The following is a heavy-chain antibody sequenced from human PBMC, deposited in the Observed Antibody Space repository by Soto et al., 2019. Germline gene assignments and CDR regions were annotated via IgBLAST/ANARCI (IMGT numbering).Heavy chain of an antibody. CDR3: VWLLVAGSAPPFDC. V-gene: IGHV1-3*01. Sequence: QVQLVQSGAEVKKSGASVTVSCKAVGYTFSKYVMHWVRQAPGQRPEWMGWINGGNGNTKYSEKFQGRVTFTRDTSASTAYMDLTSLRSEDTAVYYCVWLLVAGSAPPFDCWGQGTLVTVSS. CDR2: INGGNGNT. J-gene: IGHJ4*02. CDR1: GYTFSKYV. D-gene: IGHD6-19*01.